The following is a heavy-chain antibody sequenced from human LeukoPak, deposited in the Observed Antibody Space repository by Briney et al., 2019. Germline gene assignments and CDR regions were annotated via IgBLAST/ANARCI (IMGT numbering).Heavy chain of an antibody. V-gene: IGHV1-8*03. Sequence: GASVKVSCKASGYTFTGYDINWVRQATGQGLEWMGWMNPNSGNTGYAQKFQGRVTITRNTSISTAYMELSSLRSEDTAVYYCAYGSGSYWGLDYWGQGTLVTVSS. CDR2: MNPNSGNT. J-gene: IGHJ4*02. D-gene: IGHD3-10*01. CDR3: AYGSGSYWGLDY. CDR1: GYTFTGYD.